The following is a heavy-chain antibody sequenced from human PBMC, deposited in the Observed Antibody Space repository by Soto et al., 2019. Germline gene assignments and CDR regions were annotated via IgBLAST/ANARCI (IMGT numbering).Heavy chain of an antibody. Sequence: PSETLPLTCTVSGGSISSGGYYWVWISQPPGKGLEWIGSIYYSGSTYYNPSLKSRVTISVDTSKNQFSLKLSSVTAADTAVYYCARRSAVREIYYYGMDVWGQGTTVTVSS. CDR2: IYYSGST. D-gene: IGHD6-6*01. V-gene: IGHV4-39*01. J-gene: IGHJ6*02. CDR3: ARRSAVREIYYYGMDV. CDR1: GGSISSGGYY.